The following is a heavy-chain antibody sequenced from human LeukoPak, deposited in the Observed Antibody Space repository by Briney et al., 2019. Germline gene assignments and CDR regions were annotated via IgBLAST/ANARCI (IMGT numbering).Heavy chain of an antibody. Sequence: GGSLRLSCAASGFTFSSYWMHWVRQAPGKGLVWVSRINSDGSSTSYADSVKGRFTISRDNAKNTLYLQMNSLRAEDTAVYYCARRGVEQWLVEYYYYYMDVWGKGTTVTISS. CDR3: ARRGVEQWLVEYYYYYMDV. CDR2: INSDGSST. J-gene: IGHJ6*03. CDR1: GFTFSSYW. V-gene: IGHV3-74*01. D-gene: IGHD6-19*01.